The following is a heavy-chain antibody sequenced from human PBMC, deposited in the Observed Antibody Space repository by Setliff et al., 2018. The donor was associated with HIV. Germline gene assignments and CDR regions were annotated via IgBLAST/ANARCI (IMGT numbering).Heavy chain of an antibody. J-gene: IGHJ6*03. Sequence: PSETLSLTCTVSGGSIGSPTSYWGWMRQPPGKGLEWIGSIYYSGSTYSKPSLESRVTISVDTSKNQFSLKLSSVTAADTAVYYCARDVGVTYYYYMDVWGKGTTVTVSS. CDR1: GGSIGSPTSY. D-gene: IGHD2-21*02. CDR2: IYYSGST. V-gene: IGHV4-39*02. CDR3: ARDVGVTYYYYMDV.